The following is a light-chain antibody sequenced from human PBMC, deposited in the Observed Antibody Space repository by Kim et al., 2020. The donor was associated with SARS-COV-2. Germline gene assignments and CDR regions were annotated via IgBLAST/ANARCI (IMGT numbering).Light chain of an antibody. CDR2: EVD. J-gene: IGLJ1*01. V-gene: IGLV2-14*01. CDR1: SSDIDGYKY. CDR3: SSYIRGSTNYV. Sequence: QSALTQPASVSWSPGQSITISCTGTSSDIDGYKYVSWYQQHPGKAPNLVIYEVDNRPSGVSIRFSGSKSGNTASLTISGLQAEDEADYYCSSYIRGSTNYVFGTGTKVTVL.